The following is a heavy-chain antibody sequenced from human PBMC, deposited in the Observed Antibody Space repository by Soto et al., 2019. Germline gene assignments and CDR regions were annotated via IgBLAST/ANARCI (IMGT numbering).Heavy chain of an antibody. CDR1: GGFIISDY. V-gene: IGHV4-59*01. Sequence: SETLSLTCTVSGGFIISDYWIWIRQPPGQGLEWIGYIYYSGSTNYNPSLRSRVTISLDTSKKQFSLKLSSVTAADTAVYYCARDILTGRMGMDLWGQGTTVP. D-gene: IGHD3-9*01. CDR3: ARDILTGRMGMDL. J-gene: IGHJ6*01. CDR2: IYYSGST.